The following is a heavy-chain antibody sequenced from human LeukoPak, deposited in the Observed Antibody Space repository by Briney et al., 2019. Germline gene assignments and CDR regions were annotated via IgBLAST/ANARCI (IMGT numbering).Heavy chain of an antibody. J-gene: IGHJ6*03. CDR3: ARDYDFWTSEGYYYYMDV. CDR1: GGSISSYY. CDR2: IYTSGST. D-gene: IGHD3-3*01. V-gene: IGHV4-4*07. Sequence: SETLSLTCTVSGGSISSYYWSWIRQPAGKGLEWIGRIYTSGSTNYNPSLKSRVTMLVDTSKNQFSLKLSSVTAADTAVYYCARDYDFWTSEGYYYYMDVWGKGTTVTVSS.